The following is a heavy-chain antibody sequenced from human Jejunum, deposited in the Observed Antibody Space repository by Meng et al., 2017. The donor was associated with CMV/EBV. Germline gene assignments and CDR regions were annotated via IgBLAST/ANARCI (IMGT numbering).Heavy chain of an antibody. V-gene: IGHV3-23*01. CDR1: GFTRRGYG. D-gene: IGHD6-13*01. J-gene: IGHJ5*02. CDR2: FSGSGGST. Sequence: SGFTRRGYGMSWVRQAPGRGLEWVSGFSGSGGSTFYADSVKGRFSISSDNSMNALYLQMNSLRAEDTAVYYCAKDGSRSSSWQRFDTWGQGTLVTVSS. CDR3: AKDGSRSSSWQRFDT.